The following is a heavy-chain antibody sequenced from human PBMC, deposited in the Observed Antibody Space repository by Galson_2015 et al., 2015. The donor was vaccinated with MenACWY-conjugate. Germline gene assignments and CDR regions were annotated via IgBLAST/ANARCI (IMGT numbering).Heavy chain of an antibody. Sequence: QSGAEVKKPGESLKISCKGSGYTFTTYWIGWVRQTPGKGLEWMGFISPGDSYTRYNPAFQGQVTISADKSISTAYLQWNSLQASDTAMYYCTRHPPGGRGMDVWGQGTTITVSS. V-gene: IGHV5-51*01. CDR2: ISPGDSYT. CDR3: TRHPPGGRGMDV. D-gene: IGHD1-26*01. CDR1: GYTFTTYW. J-gene: IGHJ6*02.